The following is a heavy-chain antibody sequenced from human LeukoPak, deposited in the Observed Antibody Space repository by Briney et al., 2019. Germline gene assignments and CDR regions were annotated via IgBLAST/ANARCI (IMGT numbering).Heavy chain of an antibody. CDR2: ITSSSSTI. J-gene: IGHJ4*02. CDR3: ARDYLGWFGELSTFDY. D-gene: IGHD3-10*01. CDR1: GFTFSSYS. Sequence: GGSLRLSCAASGFTFSSYSMNWVRQAPGKGLEWVSYITSSSSTIYYADSVKGRFTISRDNAKNSLYLQMNSLRDGDTAVYYCARDYLGWFGELSTFDYWGQGTQVTVSS. V-gene: IGHV3-48*02.